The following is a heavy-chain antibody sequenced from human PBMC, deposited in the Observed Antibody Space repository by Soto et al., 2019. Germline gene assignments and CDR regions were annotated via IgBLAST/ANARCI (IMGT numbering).Heavy chain of an antibody. CDR1: GYTFTGYF. J-gene: IGHJ3*02. V-gene: IGHV1-2*02. CDR3: ARDARYSSVCEAFDI. D-gene: IGHD6-19*01. CDR2: INPSSGDT. Sequence: QVQRVQSGAEVKKPGASVKVSCKASGYTFTGYFMHWVRQAPGQGLEWMGSINPSSGDTKYAQKFKGSVTMTRDTSISTVYMELSRLRSDDTAVYYCARDARYSSVCEAFDIWGQGTMVIVSS.